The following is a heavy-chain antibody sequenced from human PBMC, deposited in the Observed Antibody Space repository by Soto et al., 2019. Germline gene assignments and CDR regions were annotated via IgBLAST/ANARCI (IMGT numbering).Heavy chain of an antibody. V-gene: IGHV4-61*01. Sequence: XETLSLTCTVSGCSVSSGSYYWSWIRQPPGKGLEWIGYIYYSGSTNYNPSLKSRVTISVDTSKNQFSLKLSSVTAADTAVYYCARDAYSSSWLEPNYYYYYGMDVWGQGTTVTVSS. J-gene: IGHJ6*02. CDR2: IYYSGST. CDR1: GCSVSSGSYY. CDR3: ARDAYSSSWLEPNYYYYYGMDV. D-gene: IGHD6-13*01.